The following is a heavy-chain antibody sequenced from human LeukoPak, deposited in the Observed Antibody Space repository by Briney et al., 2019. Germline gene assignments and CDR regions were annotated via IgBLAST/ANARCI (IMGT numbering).Heavy chain of an antibody. D-gene: IGHD5-18*01. CDR1: GGSISSGGYS. CDR3: ARVGPVDTAMVTPFSLGMDV. CDR2: IYHSGST. V-gene: IGHV4-30-2*05. J-gene: IGHJ6*02. Sequence: SETLSLTCAVSGGSISSGGYSWSWIRQPPGKGLEWIGYIYHSGSTYYNPSLKSRVTISVDTSKNQFSLKLSSVTAADTAVYYCARVGPVDTAMVTPFSLGMDVWGQGTTVTVSS.